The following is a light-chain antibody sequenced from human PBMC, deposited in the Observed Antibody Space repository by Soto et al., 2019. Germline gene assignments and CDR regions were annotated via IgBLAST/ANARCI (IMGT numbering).Light chain of an antibody. J-gene: IGKJ1*01. CDR3: QQYHSWPA. CDR2: GSA. CDR1: QSVFSS. Sequence: VMTQSPATLSVSQGERATLSCRASQSVFSSLAWYQQRPGQAPRLLIYGSATRATGIPDRFSGSGSGTEFTLTISSLQSEDSAVYYCQQYHSWPAFGQGTKVDIK. V-gene: IGKV3-15*01.